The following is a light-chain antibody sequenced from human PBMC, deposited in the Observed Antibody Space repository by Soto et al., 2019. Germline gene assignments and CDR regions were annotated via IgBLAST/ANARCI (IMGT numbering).Light chain of an antibody. Sequence: EIVMTQSPATLSVSPGERATLSCRASQSVSSNLAWYQHKPGQAPRLLIFGASTRATGIPARFSGSGSGTEFTLTISILQSEDFAVYYCQQYNNYVTFGQGTRLEIK. V-gene: IGKV3-15*01. J-gene: IGKJ5*01. CDR2: GAS. CDR3: QQYNNYVT. CDR1: QSVSSN.